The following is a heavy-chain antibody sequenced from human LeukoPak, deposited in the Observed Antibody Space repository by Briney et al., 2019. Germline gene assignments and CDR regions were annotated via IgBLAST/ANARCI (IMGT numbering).Heavy chain of an antibody. D-gene: IGHD2-8*01. CDR1: GGSISSSNW. V-gene: IGHV4-4*02. J-gene: IGHJ4*02. CDR2: IYHSGST. CDR3: ARVGNGGAWFDF. Sequence: PSETLSLTCAVSGGSISSSNWWSWVRQPPGKGLEWIGEIYHSGSTNYNPSLKSRVTISVDTSKNQFSLKLSSVTAADTAVYYCARVGNGGAWFDFWGQGTLVSVSS.